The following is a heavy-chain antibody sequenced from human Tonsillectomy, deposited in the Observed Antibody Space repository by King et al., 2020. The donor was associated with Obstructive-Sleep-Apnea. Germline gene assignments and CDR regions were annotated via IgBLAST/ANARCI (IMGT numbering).Heavy chain of an antibody. CDR2: ISWNSCSI. CDR1: GFTFYDYS. CDR3: AKDYITMVRGPSYFDY. J-gene: IGHJ4*02. Sequence: QLVQSGGGLVQPGRSLRISCAASGFTFYDYSMHWGRQAPGKGLEGVSGISWNSCSIGYADSVKGRFPISRDNAKNSLYLQMNSLRAEDTALYYCAKDYITMVRGPSYFDYWGQGTLVTVSS. D-gene: IGHD3-10*01. V-gene: IGHV3-9*01.